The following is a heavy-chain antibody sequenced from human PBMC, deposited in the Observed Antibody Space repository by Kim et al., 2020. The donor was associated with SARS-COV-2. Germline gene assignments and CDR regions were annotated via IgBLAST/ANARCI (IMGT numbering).Heavy chain of an antibody. V-gene: IGHV3-48*03. Sequence: GGSLRLSCAASGFTFSSYEMNWVRQAPGKGLEWVSYISSSGSTIYYADSVKGRFTISRDNAKNSLYLQMNSLRAEDTAVYYCARAKFDWLLYSYGMDVWGQGXTVXXSS. CDR3: ARAKFDWLLYSYGMDV. J-gene: IGHJ6*02. D-gene: IGHD3-9*01. CDR1: GFTFSSYE. CDR2: ISSSGSTI.